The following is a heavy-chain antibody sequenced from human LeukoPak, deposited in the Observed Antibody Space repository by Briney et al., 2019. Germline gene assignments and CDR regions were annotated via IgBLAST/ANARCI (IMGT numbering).Heavy chain of an antibody. V-gene: IGHV3-30*02. CDR1: GFTVSSYG. J-gene: IGHJ5*02. Sequence: PGGSLRLSCAASGFTVSSYGMDWVRQAPGKGMEWVAFIREEGSEKYYADSVKGRFMISRDNSRNTLYLEMNILRTEDTAVYHCAKDLMRDRWFGESWGQGTLVTVSS. D-gene: IGHD3-10*01. CDR2: IREEGSEK. CDR3: AKDLMRDRWFGES.